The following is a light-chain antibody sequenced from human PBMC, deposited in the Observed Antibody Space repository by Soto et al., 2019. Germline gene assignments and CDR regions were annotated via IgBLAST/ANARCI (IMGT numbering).Light chain of an antibody. CDR3: QQSYSTPIT. CDR1: QSISTW. CDR2: DAS. Sequence: DIQMTQSPSTLSASVGDRVTITCRASQSISTWLAWYQQKPGKAPKVLIYDASSLESGVPSRFSGSGSGTDFTLTISSLQPEDFATYYCQQSYSTPITFGQGTRLENK. V-gene: IGKV1-39*01. J-gene: IGKJ5*01.